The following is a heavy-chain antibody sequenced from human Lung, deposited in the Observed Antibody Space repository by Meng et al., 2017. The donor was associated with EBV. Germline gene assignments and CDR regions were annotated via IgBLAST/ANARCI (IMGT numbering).Heavy chain of an antibody. CDR3: ARGDGGNGSDY. CDR2: INPSGGST. Sequence: QGQLGRSGAEVKKPGASVKVSCKASGYTFTNYYMHWVRQAPGQGLEWMGVINPSGGSTNYAQKFQGRLTMTRDTSTSTVYMELSSLRSEDTAVYYCARGDGGNGSDYWGQGTLVTVSS. V-gene: IGHV1-46*01. J-gene: IGHJ4*02. D-gene: IGHD4-23*01. CDR1: GYTFTNYY.